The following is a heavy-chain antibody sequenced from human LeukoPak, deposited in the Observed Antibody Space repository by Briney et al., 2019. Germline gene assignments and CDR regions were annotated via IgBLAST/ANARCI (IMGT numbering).Heavy chain of an antibody. V-gene: IGHV5-51*01. CDR1: GYSFTSYW. Sequence: GESLKISCKGSGYSFTSYWIGWVRQMPGKGLEWMGIIYPGDSDTRYSPSFQGQVTISADKSISTAYLQWSSLKASDHALYYCARLWKRIAVAGGVDYWGEGTLVTVSS. CDR2: IYPGDSDT. D-gene: IGHD6-19*01. J-gene: IGHJ4*02. CDR3: ARLWKRIAVAGGVDY.